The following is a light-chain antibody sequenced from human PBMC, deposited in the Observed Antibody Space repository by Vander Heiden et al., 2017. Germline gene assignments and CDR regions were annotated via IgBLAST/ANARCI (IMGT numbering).Light chain of an antibody. V-gene: IGLV1-44*01. J-gene: IGLJ3*02. Sequence: QSVLTPPPSASGTPGQRVTISCSGGSSNIGGNTVNWYQHLPGTAPKLLIYSNNQRPSGVRDRFSGSKSGTSASLAISGLQSEDEADYYCAAWDASLNGPVFGGGTKLTVL. CDR2: SNN. CDR1: SSNIGGNT. CDR3: AAWDASLNGPV.